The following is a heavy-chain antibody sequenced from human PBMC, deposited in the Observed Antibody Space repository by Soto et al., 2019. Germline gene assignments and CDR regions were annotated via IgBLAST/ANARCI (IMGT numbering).Heavy chain of an antibody. V-gene: IGHV4-59*08. D-gene: IGHD4-17*01. Sequence: PSETLSLTCTVSGGSISSYYWSWIRQPPGKGLEWIGYIYYSGSTNYNPSLKSRVTISVDTSKNQFSLKLSSVTAADTAVYYCARHQEYGDSNFDYWGQGTLVTVSS. CDR2: IYYSGST. CDR1: GGSISSYY. CDR3: ARHQEYGDSNFDY. J-gene: IGHJ4*02.